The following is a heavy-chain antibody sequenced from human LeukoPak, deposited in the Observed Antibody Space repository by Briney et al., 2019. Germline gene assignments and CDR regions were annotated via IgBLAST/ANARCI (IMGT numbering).Heavy chain of an antibody. Sequence: QAGGSLRLSCAASGFTFDDYSMHWVRQAPGKGLEWVSLISWDGGSAYYADSVKGRFTISRDNSKNSLYLQMNSLRTEDTALYYCAKEGSRWYYFDYWGQGTLVTVSS. CDR1: GFTFDDYS. D-gene: IGHD2-8*01. CDR2: ISWDGGSA. J-gene: IGHJ4*02. V-gene: IGHV3-43*01. CDR3: AKEGSRWYYFDY.